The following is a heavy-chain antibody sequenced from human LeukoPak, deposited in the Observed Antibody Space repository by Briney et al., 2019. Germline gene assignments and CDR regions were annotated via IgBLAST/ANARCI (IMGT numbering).Heavy chain of an antibody. J-gene: IGHJ4*02. V-gene: IGHV6-1*01. CDR1: ADSVSINSAA. Sequence: SQTLSLTCAISADSVSINSAAWNWISQSPAKGLEWLGRTYYRSKWYNYYAVSVKSRITINPDTSKNQFSLQLNSVTPEDTAVYYCARVRYSYGLDYWGQGTLVTVSS. CDR2: TYYRSKWYN. CDR3: ARVRYSYGLDY. D-gene: IGHD5-18*01.